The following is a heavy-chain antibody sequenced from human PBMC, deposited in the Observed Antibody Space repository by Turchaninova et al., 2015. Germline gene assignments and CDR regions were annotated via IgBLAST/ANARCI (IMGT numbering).Heavy chain of an antibody. J-gene: IGHJ4*02. V-gene: IGHV4-34*01. Sequence: QVQLQQWGAGLLRPSETLSLTCAVYGGSFSGYYWSWIRQPPGKGLGWIGEINHSGRTNYKPSLKSRVTMSVDTSKNQLSLKRSSVTAADTALYYCARDGGAVGAFDYWGQGTLVTVSS. CDR3: ARDGGAVGAFDY. D-gene: IGHD1-26*01. CDR2: INHSGRT. CDR1: GGSFSGYY.